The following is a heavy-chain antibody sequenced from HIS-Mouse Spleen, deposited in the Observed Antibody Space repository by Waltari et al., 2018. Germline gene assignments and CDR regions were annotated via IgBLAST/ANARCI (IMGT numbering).Heavy chain of an antibody. J-gene: IGHJ4*02. CDR3: ARGWYYFDY. V-gene: IGHV3-74*01. CDR1: GFTFSSYW. CDR2: INSDGSST. D-gene: IGHD2-8*01. Sequence: SACGFTFSSYWMHWVLQAPGKGLVWVSRINSDGSSTSSADSVKSRFTISRDNAKNTLYLQMNSLRAEDTAVYYCARGWYYFDYWGQGTLVTVSS.